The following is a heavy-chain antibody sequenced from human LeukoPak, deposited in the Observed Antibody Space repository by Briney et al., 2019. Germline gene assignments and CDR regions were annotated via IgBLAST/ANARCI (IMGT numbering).Heavy chain of an antibody. CDR2: INPSGGST. Sequence: ASVKVSCKASGYTFTTSYIHWVRQAPGQGLEWMGMINPSGGSTIYTQNFQGRVTMTSDTSTSTVYMELRSLRSEDTAVYYCARVIWFGELWYFDYWGQGTLVTVSS. J-gene: IGHJ4*02. CDR1: GYTFTTSY. D-gene: IGHD3-10*01. CDR3: ARVIWFGELWYFDY. V-gene: IGHV1-46*01.